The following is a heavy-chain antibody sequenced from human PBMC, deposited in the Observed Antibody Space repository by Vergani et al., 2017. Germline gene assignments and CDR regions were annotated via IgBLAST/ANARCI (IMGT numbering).Heavy chain of an antibody. CDR3: ARTANPTYYDSLTYYYYGMDV. CDR1: GYTFTSYG. V-gene: IGHV1-18*01. D-gene: IGHD3-9*01. CDR2: ISAYNGNT. Sequence: QVQLVQSGAEVKKPGASVKVSCKASGYTFTSYGISWVRQAPGQGLEWMGWISAYNGNTNYAQKLQGRVTMTTDTSTSTAYMELRSLRSDDTAVYYCARTANPTYYDSLTYYYYGMDVWGQGTTVTVSS. J-gene: IGHJ6*02.